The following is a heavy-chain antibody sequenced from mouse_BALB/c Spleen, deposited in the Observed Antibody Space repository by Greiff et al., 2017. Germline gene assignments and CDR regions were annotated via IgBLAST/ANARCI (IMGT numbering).Heavy chain of an antibody. CDR1: GFTFSSYG. V-gene: IGHV5-6-3*01. CDR3: ASGIWAY. J-gene: IGHJ3*01. Sequence: EVKVEESGGGLVQPGGSLKLSCAASGFTFSSYGMSWVRQTPDKRLELVATINSNGGSTYYPDSVKGRFTISRDNAKNTLYLQMSSLKSEDTAMYYCASGIWAYWGQGTLVTVSA. D-gene: IGHD1-1*02. CDR2: INSNGGST.